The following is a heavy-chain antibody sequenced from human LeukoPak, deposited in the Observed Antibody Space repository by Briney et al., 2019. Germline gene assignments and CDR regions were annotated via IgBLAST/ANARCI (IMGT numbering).Heavy chain of an antibody. CDR1: GYTFTSYA. Sequence: ASVKVSCKASGYTFTSYAMHWVRQAPGQRLEWMGWINAGNGNTKYSQGFQGRVTITRDTSASTAYMELSSLRSEDMAVYYCARESTPLYSSGWYVYFDYWGQGTLVTVSS. CDR2: INAGNGNT. CDR3: ARESTPLYSSGWYVYFDY. V-gene: IGHV1-3*03. D-gene: IGHD6-19*01. J-gene: IGHJ4*02.